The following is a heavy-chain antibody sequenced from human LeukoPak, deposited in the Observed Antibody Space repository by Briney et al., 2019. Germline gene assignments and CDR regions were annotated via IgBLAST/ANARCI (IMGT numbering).Heavy chain of an antibody. D-gene: IGHD2-15*01. V-gene: IGHV4-59*01. CDR3: ASARCSGGTCYPFSFDY. Sequence: PSETLSLTCTVSGGSISSYYWSWIRQPPGKGLEWIGYIYYSGSTNYNPSLKSRVTIPVDTSKNQFSLKLSSVTAADTAVYYCASARCSGGTCYPFSFDYWGQGTLVTVSS. CDR1: GGSISSYY. J-gene: IGHJ4*02. CDR2: IYYSGST.